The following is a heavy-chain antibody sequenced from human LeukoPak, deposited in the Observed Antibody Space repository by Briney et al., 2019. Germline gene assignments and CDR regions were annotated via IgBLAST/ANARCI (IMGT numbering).Heavy chain of an antibody. CDR1: GYTFTSYG. Sequence: GASVKVSCKASGYTFTSYGISWVRQAPGQGLEWMGRISAYNGNTNYAQKLQGRVTMTTDTSTSTAYMELRSLRSDDTAVYYCARDPRGHDYDSSGYYYGVDYWGQGTLVTVSS. V-gene: IGHV1-18*01. CDR3: ARDPRGHDYDSSGYYYGVDY. D-gene: IGHD3-22*01. CDR2: ISAYNGNT. J-gene: IGHJ4*02.